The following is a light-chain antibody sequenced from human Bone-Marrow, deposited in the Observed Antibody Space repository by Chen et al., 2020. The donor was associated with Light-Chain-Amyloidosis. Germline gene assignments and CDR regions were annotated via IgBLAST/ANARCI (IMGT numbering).Light chain of an antibody. CDR2: DVS. J-gene: IGLJ3*02. CDR1: SSDFGGYNF. Sequence: QSALTQPASFSGSPAQSFPIPCTGTSSDFGGYNFVPWYQQHPGKAPKLMIYDVSNRPSGVSNRFAGSKSGNTASLTISGLQAEDEADYYCSSYTSSSTLEFGGGTKLTVL. CDR3: SSYTSSSTLE. V-gene: IGLV2-14*01.